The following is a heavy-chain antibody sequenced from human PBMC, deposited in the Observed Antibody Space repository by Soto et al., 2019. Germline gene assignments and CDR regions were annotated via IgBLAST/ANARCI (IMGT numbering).Heavy chain of an antibody. CDR2: IYYSGST. V-gene: IGHV4-59*08. Sequence: PSETLSLTCAVYGGSFSGYYWSWIRQPPGKGLEWIGYIYYSGSTNYNPSLKSRVTISVDTSKNQFSLKLSSVTAADTAVYYCARNGYCSSTSCYWHDYWGQGTLVTVSS. J-gene: IGHJ4*02. CDR1: GGSFSGYY. D-gene: IGHD2-2*01. CDR3: ARNGYCSSTSCYWHDY.